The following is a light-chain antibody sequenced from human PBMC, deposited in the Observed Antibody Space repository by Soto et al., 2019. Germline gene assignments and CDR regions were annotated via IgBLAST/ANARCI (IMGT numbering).Light chain of an antibody. J-gene: IGKJ3*01. CDR2: GAS. CDR1: QSVNSAY. CDR3: QQYGSSFFT. Sequence: IVLTQSPGTLSLSPGERATLSCRASQSVNSAYLAWYQQKPGQAPRLLIYGASSRATGIPDRFSGSGSGTDFTLTISRLEPEDFAVYYCQQYGSSFFTFGPGTKVDIK. V-gene: IGKV3-20*01.